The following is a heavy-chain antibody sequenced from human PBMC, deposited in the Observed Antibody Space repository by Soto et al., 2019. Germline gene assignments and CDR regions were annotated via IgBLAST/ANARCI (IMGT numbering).Heavy chain of an antibody. CDR3: ARGGWGGYCSGGSCPSDY. J-gene: IGHJ4*02. Sequence: PGESLKISCKATGYSFTNYWIGWVRQMPGKGLEWMGIIYPGDSDTRYSPSFQGQVTISADKSISTAYLQWSSLKASDTAMYYCARGGWGGYCSGGSCPSDYWGQGTLVTVSS. V-gene: IGHV5-51*01. CDR2: IYPGDSDT. CDR1: GYSFTNYW. D-gene: IGHD2-15*01.